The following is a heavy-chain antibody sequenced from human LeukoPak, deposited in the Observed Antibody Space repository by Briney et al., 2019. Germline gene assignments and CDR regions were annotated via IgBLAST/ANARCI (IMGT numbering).Heavy chain of an antibody. J-gene: IGHJ5*02. Sequence: GGSLRLSCAASGFTFSSYSMNWVRQAPGKGLEWVSYISSSSSTIYYADSVKGRFTISRDNAKNSLYLQMNSLRAEDTAVYYCARDRSGWYVGLLGWFDPWGQGTLVTVSS. CDR1: GFTFSSYS. D-gene: IGHD6-19*01. V-gene: IGHV3-48*04. CDR2: ISSSSSTI. CDR3: ARDRSGWYVGLLGWFDP.